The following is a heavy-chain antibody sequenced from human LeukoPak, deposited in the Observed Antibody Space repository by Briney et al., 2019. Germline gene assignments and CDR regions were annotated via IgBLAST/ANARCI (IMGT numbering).Heavy chain of an antibody. Sequence: KSSETLSLTCSVSGGSISNSHYYWGWIRQAPGKGLEWMGSIYYSGTTYYNPSLKSRVTISADTSKNQFSLSLPSVTAADTAVYHCARHDSYSGSCLDYWGQGTLVTVSS. J-gene: IGHJ4*02. V-gene: IGHV4-39*01. CDR2: IYYSGTT. CDR1: GGSISNSHYY. CDR3: ARHDSYSGSCLDY. D-gene: IGHD1-26*01.